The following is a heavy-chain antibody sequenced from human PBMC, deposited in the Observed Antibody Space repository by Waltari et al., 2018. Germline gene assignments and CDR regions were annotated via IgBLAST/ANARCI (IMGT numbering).Heavy chain of an antibody. CDR3: ARQTPYSSSSGDY. Sequence: QVQLQESGPGLVKPSETLSLTCAVSGYSISSGYYWGWIRQPPGKGLEWIGSSYHSGSTYYNPSLKGRVTISVDTSKNQFSLKLSSVTAADTAVYYCARQTPYSSSSGDYWGQGTLVTVSS. D-gene: IGHD6-6*01. J-gene: IGHJ4*02. CDR2: SYHSGST. V-gene: IGHV4-38-2*01. CDR1: GYSISSGYY.